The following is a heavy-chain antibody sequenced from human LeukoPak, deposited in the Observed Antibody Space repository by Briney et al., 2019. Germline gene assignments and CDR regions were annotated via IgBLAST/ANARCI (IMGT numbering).Heavy chain of an antibody. CDR2: VSGSGGST. V-gene: IGHV3-23*01. CDR1: GFTFSSYA. D-gene: IGHD2-15*01. J-gene: IGHJ3*02. Sequence: GGSLRLSWAASGFTFSSYAMSWVRQAPGKGLEWVSAVSGSGGSTYYADSVKGRFTISRDNSKTSLCLQMNSLRAEDTAAYYCAKLSRDAAAGDIDDAFDIWGQGTMVTVSS. CDR3: AKLSRDAAAGDIDDAFDI.